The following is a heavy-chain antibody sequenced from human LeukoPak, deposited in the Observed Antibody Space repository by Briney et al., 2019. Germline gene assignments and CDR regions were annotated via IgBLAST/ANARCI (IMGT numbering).Heavy chain of an antibody. CDR1: GYTFTDYY. CDR3: ARPRDYGDYDAFDI. Sequence: GASVKVSCKASGYTFTDYYMHWVRQAPGQGLEWMGWINPNSGGTNYAQKFQGRVTMTSDTSISTAYMELSRLRFDDTAVYYCARPRDYGDYDAFDIWGQGTIVTVSS. D-gene: IGHD4-17*01. CDR2: INPNSGGT. J-gene: IGHJ3*02. V-gene: IGHV1-2*02.